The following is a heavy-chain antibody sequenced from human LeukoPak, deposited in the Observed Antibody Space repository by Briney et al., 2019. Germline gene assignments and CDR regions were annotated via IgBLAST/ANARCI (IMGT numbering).Heavy chain of an antibody. CDR3: AKDPCGGDCYPSDY. D-gene: IGHD2-21*02. Sequence: GGSLRLSCAASGFTFSSYAMSWVRQAPGKGLEWVSAISGSGGSTYYADPVKGRFTISRDNSKNTLYLQMNSLRAEDTAVYYCAKDPCGGDCYPSDYWGQGTLVTVSS. CDR2: ISGSGGST. CDR1: GFTFSSYA. V-gene: IGHV3-23*01. J-gene: IGHJ4*02.